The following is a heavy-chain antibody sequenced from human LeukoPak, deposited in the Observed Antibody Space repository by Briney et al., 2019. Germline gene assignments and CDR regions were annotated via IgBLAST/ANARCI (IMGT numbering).Heavy chain of an antibody. CDR3: ARGGSYSFVDY. CDR2: MNPNSGNT. Sequence: EASVKDSCKASGYTFTSYDINWVRQATGQGLEWMGWMNPNSGNTGYAQKFRGRVTMTRNTSISTAYMELSSLRSEDTAVYYCARGGSYSFVDYWGQGTLVTVSS. J-gene: IGHJ4*02. CDR1: GYTFTSYD. V-gene: IGHV1-8*01. D-gene: IGHD1-26*01.